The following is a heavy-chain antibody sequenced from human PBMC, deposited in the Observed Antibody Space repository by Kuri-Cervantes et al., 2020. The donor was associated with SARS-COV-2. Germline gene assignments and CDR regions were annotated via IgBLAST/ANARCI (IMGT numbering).Heavy chain of an antibody. D-gene: IGHD6-6*01. CDR2: INPNSGGT. Sequence: ASVKVSCKASGYTFTGYFMHWVRQAPGQGREWMGWINPNSGGTNYAQKFQGRVTNTADKSTSTAYMELSSLRPEDTAVYYCAREGAAQSYYYYYMDVWGKGTTVTVSS. J-gene: IGHJ6*03. V-gene: IGHV1-2*02. CDR1: GYTFTGYF. CDR3: AREGAAQSYYYYYMDV.